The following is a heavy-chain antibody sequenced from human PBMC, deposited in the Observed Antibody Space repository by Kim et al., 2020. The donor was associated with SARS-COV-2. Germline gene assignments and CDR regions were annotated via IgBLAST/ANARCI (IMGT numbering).Heavy chain of an antibody. J-gene: IGHJ3*02. CDR3: ARSKFHDAFDI. Sequence: TSDADSVKGLFTISRDNSKNTLYLQTNSLRAEDTAVYYCARSKFHDAFDIWGQGTMVTVSS. CDR2: T. V-gene: IGHV3-53*01.